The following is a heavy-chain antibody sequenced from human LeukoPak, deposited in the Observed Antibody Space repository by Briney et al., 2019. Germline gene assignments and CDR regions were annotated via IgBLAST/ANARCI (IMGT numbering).Heavy chain of an antibody. J-gene: IGHJ4*02. D-gene: IGHD5-18*01. CDR1: GGTFSSYA. CDR3: ARDPRGYNAYGVFDS. CDR2: IIPIFGTA. V-gene: IGHV1-69*13. Sequence: SVKVSCKASGGTFSSYAISWVRQAPGQGLEWMGGIIPIFGTANYAQKFQGRVTITADESTSTAYMELSSLRSEDTAVYFCARDPRGYNAYGVFDSWGQGTLVTVSS.